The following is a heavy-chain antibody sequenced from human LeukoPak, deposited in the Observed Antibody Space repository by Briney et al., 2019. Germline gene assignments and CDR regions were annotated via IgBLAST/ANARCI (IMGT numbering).Heavy chain of an antibody. D-gene: IGHD2-2*01. Sequence: GSLILFFSASGFTFNSYAMSWVRPAPGKGLEWVSAISGSGGSTYYADSVKGRFTISRDNSKNTLYLQMNSLRAEDTAVYYCAKDDIVVVPAAPDIDAFDTWGQGTMVTVSS. CDR3: AKDDIVVVPAAPDIDAFDT. CDR1: GFTFNSYA. V-gene: IGHV3-23*01. J-gene: IGHJ3*02. CDR2: ISGSGGST.